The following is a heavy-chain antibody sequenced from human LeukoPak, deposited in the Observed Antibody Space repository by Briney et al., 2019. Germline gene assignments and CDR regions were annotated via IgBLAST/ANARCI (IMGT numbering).Heavy chain of an antibody. Sequence: ASVKVSCKASGYTFTGYYMHWVRQAPGQGLEWMGRINPNSGGTNYAQKFQGRVTMTRDTSISTAYMELRSLRSDDTAVYYCARGNQYYFDYWGQGTLVTVSS. CDR2: INPNSGGT. V-gene: IGHV1-2*06. D-gene: IGHD1-14*01. CDR1: GYTFTGYY. CDR3: ARGNQYYFDY. J-gene: IGHJ4*02.